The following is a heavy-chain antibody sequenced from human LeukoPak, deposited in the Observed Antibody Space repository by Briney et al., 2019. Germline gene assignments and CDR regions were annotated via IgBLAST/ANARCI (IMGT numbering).Heavy chain of an antibody. CDR1: GYTFTGYY. Sequence: ASVKVSCKASGYTFTGYYMHWVRQAPGQGLEWMGWINPNSGGTNYAQKFQGRVTMTRDTSISTAYMELSRLRSDDTAVYYCARGLPGIAVAGQPDYWGQGTLVTVSS. CDR2: INPNSGGT. D-gene: IGHD6-19*01. J-gene: IGHJ4*02. CDR3: ARGLPGIAVAGQPDY. V-gene: IGHV1-2*02.